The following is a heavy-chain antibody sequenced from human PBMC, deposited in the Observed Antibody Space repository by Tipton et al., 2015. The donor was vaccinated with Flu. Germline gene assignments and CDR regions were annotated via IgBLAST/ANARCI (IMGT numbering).Heavy chain of an antibody. CDR1: GGSISSYY. Sequence: TLSLTCTVSGGSISSYYWSWIRQPPGKGLEWIGYIYYSGSTNYNPSLKSRVTISVDTSKNQFSLKLSSVTAADTAVYYCARLGASRGLDYWGQGTLVTVSS. J-gene: IGHJ4*02. CDR3: ARLGASRGLDY. D-gene: IGHD4/OR15-4a*01. V-gene: IGHV4-59*08. CDR2: IYYSGST.